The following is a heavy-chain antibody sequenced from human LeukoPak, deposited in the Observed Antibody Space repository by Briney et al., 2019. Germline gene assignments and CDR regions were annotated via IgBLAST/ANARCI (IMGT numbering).Heavy chain of an antibody. Sequence: PGGSLRLSCAGSGFTFSSYGMHWVRQAPGKGLEWVSAISGSGDNTYYAASVKGRFTISRDNSNNTLYLQMNSLRAEDTAVYYSAKMGLWFGESHDYWGQGTLVTVSS. D-gene: IGHD3-10*01. CDR2: ISGSGDNT. V-gene: IGHV3-23*01. CDR1: GFTFSSYG. J-gene: IGHJ4*02. CDR3: AKMGLWFGESHDY.